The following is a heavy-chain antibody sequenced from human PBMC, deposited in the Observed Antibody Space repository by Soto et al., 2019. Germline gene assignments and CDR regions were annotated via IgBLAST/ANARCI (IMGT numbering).Heavy chain of an antibody. Sequence: ASVKVSCKASGYTFTSYDINWVRQATGQGLEWMGWMNPNSGNTGYAQKFQGRVTMTRNTSISTAYMELSSLRSEDTAVYYCARGPYYDFWSGYLSFNCFDPWGQGPLVTVSS. CDR3: ARGPYYDFWSGYLSFNCFDP. CDR1: GYTFTSYD. CDR2: MNPNSGNT. V-gene: IGHV1-8*01. J-gene: IGHJ5*02. D-gene: IGHD3-3*01.